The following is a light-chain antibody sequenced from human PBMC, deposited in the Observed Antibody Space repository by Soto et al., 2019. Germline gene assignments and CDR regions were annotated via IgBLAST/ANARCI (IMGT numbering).Light chain of an antibody. CDR1: RGVSNR. Sequence: EILITQSPATLSVSPGERVTFSCRASRGVSNRLAWYQHKPGQAPRLLISGASTGASGVPPRFSGSGSGTEFTLTVDSLQSEDIAVYYCQQYYNWPVTLGGGTKVDIK. CDR2: GAS. J-gene: IGKJ4*01. CDR3: QQYYNWPVT. V-gene: IGKV3-15*01.